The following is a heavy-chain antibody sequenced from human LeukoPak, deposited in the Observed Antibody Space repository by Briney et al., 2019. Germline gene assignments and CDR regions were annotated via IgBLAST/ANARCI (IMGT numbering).Heavy chain of an antibody. V-gene: IGHV2-5*02. Sequence: SCPTLVKPTQTLTLTCTFSVFSLSTSGVGVGWIRQPPGKALEWLALIHWDDDKRYSPSLKSRLAITKDTQKSQVVLTMTNMDPVDTATYYCAHTAAERSPRDDRYYYYYMDVWGKGTTVTVSS. CDR2: IHWDDDK. D-gene: IGHD1-1*01. CDR3: AHTAAERSPRDDRYYYYYMDV. CDR1: VFSLSTSGVG. J-gene: IGHJ6*03.